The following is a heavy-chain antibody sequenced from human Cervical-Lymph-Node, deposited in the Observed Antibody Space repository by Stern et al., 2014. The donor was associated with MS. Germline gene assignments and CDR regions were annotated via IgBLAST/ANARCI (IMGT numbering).Heavy chain of an antibody. CDR1: GFRFTDYY. J-gene: IGHJ5*02. V-gene: IGHV1-2*02. Sequence: VQLVESGAEVKKPGASVKVSCETSGFRFTDYYIHWVRQAPGPGLEWMGCINPKNGDTHSAQKFQGRFTMTRDTSISTGYMELNSLKSDDTAMYYCGRGIKTFDPWGQGTLVTVSS. CDR2: INPKNGDT. CDR3: GRGIKTFDP. D-gene: IGHD5-24*01.